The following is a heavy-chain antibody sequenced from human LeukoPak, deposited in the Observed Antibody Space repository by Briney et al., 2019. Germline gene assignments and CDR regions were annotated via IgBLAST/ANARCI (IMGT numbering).Heavy chain of an antibody. J-gene: IGHJ4*02. CDR3: ASATPDDILTRLDI. Sequence: EGSLRLSCAASGFTFSRYGMHWVRQAPGKGLDWVALIWNDGSNKYYADSVKGRFTVSRNNSKNTVYLQINSLRAEDTAVYYCASATPDDILTRLDIWGQGALVTVSS. V-gene: IGHV3-33*01. CDR1: GFTFSRYG. CDR2: IWNDGSNK. D-gene: IGHD3-9*01.